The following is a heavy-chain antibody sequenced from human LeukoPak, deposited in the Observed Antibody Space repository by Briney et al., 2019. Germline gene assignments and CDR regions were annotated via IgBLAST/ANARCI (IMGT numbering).Heavy chain of an antibody. CDR1: GFTFSSYS. D-gene: IGHD6-13*01. CDR2: ISSSSTYT. V-gene: IGHV3-21*01. Sequence: TGGSLRLSCAASGFTFSSYSMNWVRQAPGKGLEWVSSISSSSTYTYYADSVKGRFTISRDNAKNSLYLQMNSLRAEDTALYYCARDISSNPIPAAADYWGQGTLVTVSS. J-gene: IGHJ4*02. CDR3: ARDISSNPIPAAADY.